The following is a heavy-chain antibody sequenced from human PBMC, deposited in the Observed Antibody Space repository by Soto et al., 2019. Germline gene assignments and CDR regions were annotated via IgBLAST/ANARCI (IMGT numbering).Heavy chain of an antibody. V-gene: IGHV4-34*01. CDR3: ARGGYDFWSGYYSSHDY. CDR1: GGSFSGYY. Sequence: SETLSLTCAVYGGSFSGYYWSWIRQPPGKGLEWIGEINHSGSTNYNPSLKSRVTISVDTSKNQFSLKLSSVTAADTAVYYCARGGYDFWSGYYSSHDYWGQGTLVTVSS. D-gene: IGHD3-3*01. CDR2: INHSGST. J-gene: IGHJ4*02.